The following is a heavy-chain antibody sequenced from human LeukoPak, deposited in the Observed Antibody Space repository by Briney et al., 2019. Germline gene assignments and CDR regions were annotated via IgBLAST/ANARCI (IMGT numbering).Heavy chain of an antibody. Sequence: GGSLRLSCEASGFTFSRYEMNGVRQAPGRGLEWVSYISSSGTTIYYADPVKGRFTISRDNAQNSLYLQMNSLRAEDTAVYYCAKDSVRWPGNAFDIWGQGTMVTVSS. CDR2: ISSSGTTI. CDR3: AKDSVRWPGNAFDI. J-gene: IGHJ3*02. CDR1: GFTFSRYE. V-gene: IGHV3-48*03. D-gene: IGHD2-15*01.